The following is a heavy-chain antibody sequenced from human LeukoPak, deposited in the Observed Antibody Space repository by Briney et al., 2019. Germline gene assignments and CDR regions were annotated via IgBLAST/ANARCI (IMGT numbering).Heavy chain of an antibody. V-gene: IGHV4-59*01. D-gene: IGHD2-15*01. CDR2: FYYGGNT. CDR1: GGSLSIYY. CDR3: ARVVGSNWFDP. Sequence: SETLSLTCTVSGGSLSIYYWSWIRQPPGKGLEWVGFFYYGGNTYYNSSLKSRVTISVDMSKSQFSLKLSSVTAADTAVYYCARVVGSNWFDPWGQGTLVNVSS. J-gene: IGHJ5*02.